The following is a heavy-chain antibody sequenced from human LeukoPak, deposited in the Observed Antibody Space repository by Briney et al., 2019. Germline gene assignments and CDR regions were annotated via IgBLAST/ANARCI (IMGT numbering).Heavy chain of an antibody. CDR3: ARRINYDFWSGYPRGNAFDI. D-gene: IGHD3-3*01. CDR2: IYHSGST. CDR1: GGSISSSSYY. J-gene: IGHJ3*02. Sequence: SETLSLTCTVSGGSISSSSYYWGWIRQPPGKGLEWIGSIYHSGSTYYNPSLKSRVTISVDTSKNQFSLKLSSVTAADTAVYYCARRINYDFWSGYPRGNAFDIWGQGTMVTVSS. V-gene: IGHV4-39*01.